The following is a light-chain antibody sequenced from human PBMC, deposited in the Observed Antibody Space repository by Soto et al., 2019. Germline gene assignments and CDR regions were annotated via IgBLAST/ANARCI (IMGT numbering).Light chain of an antibody. Sequence: QSALTQPASVSGSPGQSITISCTGTSSDVGGYNYVSWYQQHPGKAPKLMIYDVSNRPSGVSNRFSGSKSGNTASLTISGLQAEDEADYYSSSYTSSSTLPNWVFGGGTKLTVL. V-gene: IGLV2-14*01. CDR3: SSYTSSSTLPNWV. J-gene: IGLJ3*02. CDR1: SSDVGGYNY. CDR2: DVS.